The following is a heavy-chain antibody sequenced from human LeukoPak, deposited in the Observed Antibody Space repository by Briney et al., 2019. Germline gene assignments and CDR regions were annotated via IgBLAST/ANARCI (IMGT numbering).Heavy chain of an antibody. J-gene: IGHJ4*02. Sequence: SETLSLTCTVSGGSISSYYWSWIRQPPGKGLEWIGYSGSTNYNPSLMSRVTISVDTSKTQFSLKLSSVTAADTALYYCARHLPSTPRSFDSWGQGTLVTVSS. D-gene: IGHD2/OR15-2a*01. V-gene: IGHV4-59*08. CDR1: GGSISSYY. CDR3: ARHLPSTPRSFDS. CDR2: SGST.